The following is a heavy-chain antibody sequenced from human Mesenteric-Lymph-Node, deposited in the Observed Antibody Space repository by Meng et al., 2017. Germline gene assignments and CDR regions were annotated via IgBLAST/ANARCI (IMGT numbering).Heavy chain of an antibody. D-gene: IGHD4-23*01. CDR3: ARDPSGHSDGKDGMDV. CDR1: GFTFSSYG. J-gene: IGHJ6*02. CDR2: ISRGGGTT. Sequence: GGSLRLSCAASGFTFSSYGMQWVRQAPGKGLEWVSAISRGGGTTLYADSVKGRFIISRDNAKNTLYVQMSSLRVEDTAVYFCARDPSGHSDGKDGMDVWGQGTTVTVSS. V-gene: IGHV3-23*01.